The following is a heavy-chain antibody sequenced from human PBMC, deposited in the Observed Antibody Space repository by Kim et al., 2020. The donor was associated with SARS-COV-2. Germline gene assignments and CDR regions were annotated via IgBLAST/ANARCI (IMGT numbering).Heavy chain of an antibody. Sequence: APTFQGRVTITADESTSTAYMELSSLRSEDTAVYYCARSYDSRYYYGMDVWGQGTTVTVSS. V-gene: IGHV1-69*01. J-gene: IGHJ6*02. CDR3: ARSYDSRYYYGMDV. D-gene: IGHD3-22*01.